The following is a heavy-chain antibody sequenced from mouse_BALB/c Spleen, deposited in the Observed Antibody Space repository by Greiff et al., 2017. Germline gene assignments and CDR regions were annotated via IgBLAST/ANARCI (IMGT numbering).Heavy chain of an antibody. V-gene: IGHV5-9-4*01. D-gene: IGHD1-1*02. J-gene: IGHJ3*01. CDR2: ISSGGSYT. CDR1: GFTFSSYA. CDR3: AREVAAY. Sequence: EVQLVESGGGLVKPGGSLKLSCAASGFTFSSYAMSWVRQSPEKRLEWVAEISSGGSYTYYPDTVTGRFTISRDNAKNTLYLEMSSLRSEDTAMYYCAREVAAYWGQGTLVTVSA.